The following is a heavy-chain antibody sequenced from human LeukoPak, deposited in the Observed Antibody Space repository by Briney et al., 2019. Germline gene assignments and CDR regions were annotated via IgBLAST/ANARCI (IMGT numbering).Heavy chain of an antibody. CDR3: AKVSGRTVVTFFDY. D-gene: IGHD4-23*01. CDR2: IWDDGSNR. Sequence: GGSLRLSCVASGFTFSSYGMHWVRQAPGKGLEWVAVIWDDGSNRYYTDSVKGRFTISRDDSKNTLNLQMNSLRAEDTAVYYCAKVSGRTVVTFFDYWGQGTLVTVSS. J-gene: IGHJ4*02. V-gene: IGHV3-33*03. CDR1: GFTFSSYG.